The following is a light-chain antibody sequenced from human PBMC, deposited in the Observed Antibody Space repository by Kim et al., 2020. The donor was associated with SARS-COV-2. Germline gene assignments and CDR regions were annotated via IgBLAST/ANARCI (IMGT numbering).Light chain of an antibody. CDR2: GKN. Sequence: ALGQTVRITCHGDSLRSYYASWYQQKPGQAPVLVIYGKNNRPSGIPDRFSGSSTGNTASLTITGAQAEDEADYYCNSRDSSGNHLVFGGGTQLTVL. CDR1: SLRSYY. V-gene: IGLV3-19*01. J-gene: IGLJ3*02. CDR3: NSRDSSGNHLV.